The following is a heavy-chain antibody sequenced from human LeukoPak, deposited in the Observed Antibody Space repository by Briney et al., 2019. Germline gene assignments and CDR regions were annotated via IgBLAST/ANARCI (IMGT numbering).Heavy chain of an antibody. D-gene: IGHD3-10*01. V-gene: IGHV3-30*03. CDR3: ARGGPGARRITMVRGVNPRYYYGMDV. CDR2: ISYDGSNK. J-gene: IGHJ6*02. CDR1: GFTFSTYS. Sequence: PGGSLRLSCTASGFTFSTYSMNWVRQAPGKGLEWVAVISYDGSNKYYADSVKGRFTISRDNSKNTLYLQMNSLRAEDTAVYYCARGGPGARRITMVRGVNPRYYYGMDVWGQGTTVTVSS.